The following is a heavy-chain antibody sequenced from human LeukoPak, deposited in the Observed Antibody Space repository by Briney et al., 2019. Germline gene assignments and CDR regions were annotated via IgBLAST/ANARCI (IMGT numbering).Heavy chain of an antibody. Sequence: GASVKVSCKASGYTFTSYGISWVRQAPGQGLEWMGWISAYNGNTNYAQKLQGRVTMTTDTSTSTAYMELRSLRFDDTAVYYCARQYSSGWYSPNFDYWGQGTLVTVSS. CDR2: ISAYNGNT. CDR3: ARQYSSGWYSPNFDY. V-gene: IGHV1-18*01. J-gene: IGHJ4*02. CDR1: GYTFTSYG. D-gene: IGHD6-19*01.